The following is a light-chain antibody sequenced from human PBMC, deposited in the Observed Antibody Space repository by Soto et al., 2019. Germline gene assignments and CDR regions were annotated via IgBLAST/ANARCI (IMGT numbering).Light chain of an antibody. CDR3: QQRSNGPPIT. Sequence: EIVLTQSPATLSLSPGERATLSCRASQSVSSYLAWHQQKPGQAPRLLIYDASNRATGIPARFSGSGSGTDFTLTISCLEPEDFAVYYCQQRSNGPPITFGQGTRLEIK. CDR2: DAS. CDR1: QSVSSY. V-gene: IGKV3-11*01. J-gene: IGKJ5*01.